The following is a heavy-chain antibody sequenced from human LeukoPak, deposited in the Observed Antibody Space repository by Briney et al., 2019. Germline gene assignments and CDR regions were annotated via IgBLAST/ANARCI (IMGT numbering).Heavy chain of an antibody. D-gene: IGHD3-22*01. CDR1: GGTFSSYA. V-gene: IGHV1-69*04. Sequence: GASVKVSCKASGGTFSSYAISWVRQAPGQGLEWMGRIIPTLGIANYAQKFQGRVTITADKSTSTAYMELSSLRSEDTAVYYCAREVYYDSSGTNWFDLWGQGTLVTVSS. J-gene: IGHJ5*02. CDR2: IIPTLGIA. CDR3: AREVYYDSSGTNWFDL.